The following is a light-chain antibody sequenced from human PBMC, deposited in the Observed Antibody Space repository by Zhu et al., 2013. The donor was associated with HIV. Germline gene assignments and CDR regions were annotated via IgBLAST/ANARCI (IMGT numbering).Light chain of an antibody. Sequence: DIQMTQAPSSLSASVGDRVTITCQASQDIKKSLNWYRQRPGKAPELLIYDGSLLQTGVPSRFSGSRSGTDFTLTISSLQPEDFATYYCQQSYSMPITFGQGTRLEIK. V-gene: IGKV1-39*01. J-gene: IGKJ5*01. CDR3: QQSYSMPIT. CDR1: QDIKKS. CDR2: DGS.